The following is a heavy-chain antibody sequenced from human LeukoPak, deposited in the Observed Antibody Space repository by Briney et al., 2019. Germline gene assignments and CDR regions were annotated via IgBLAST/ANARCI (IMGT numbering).Heavy chain of an antibody. Sequence: PSETLSLTCTVSGGSISSYYWSWIRQPPGKGLEWIGYIYYSGSTNYNPSLKSRVTISVDTSKNQFSLKLSSVTAADTAVYYCGRKSGDAFDIWGQGTMVTVSS. CDR2: IYYSGST. CDR1: GGSISSYY. D-gene: IGHD3-10*01. J-gene: IGHJ3*02. CDR3: GRKSGDAFDI. V-gene: IGHV4-59*08.